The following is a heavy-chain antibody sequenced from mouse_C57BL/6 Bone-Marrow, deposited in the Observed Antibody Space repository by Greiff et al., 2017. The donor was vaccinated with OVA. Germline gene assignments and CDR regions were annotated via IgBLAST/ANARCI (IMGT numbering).Heavy chain of an antibody. J-gene: IGHJ3*01. CDR1: GFNIKNTY. V-gene: IGHV14-3*01. CDR2: IDPANGNT. CDR3: ARPLYGNYLAWFAY. D-gene: IGHD2-1*01. Sequence: EVKVVESVAELVRPGASVKLSCTASGFNIKNTYMHWVKQRPEQGLEWIGRIDPANGNTKYAPKFQGKATITADTSSNTAYLQLSSLTSEDTAIYYCARPLYGNYLAWFAYWGQGTLVTVSA.